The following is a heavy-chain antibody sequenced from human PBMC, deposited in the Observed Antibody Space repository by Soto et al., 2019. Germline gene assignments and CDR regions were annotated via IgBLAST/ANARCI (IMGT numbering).Heavy chain of an antibody. CDR1: GFTFSSYA. J-gene: IGHJ6*02. Sequence: QVQLVESGGGVVQPGRSLRLSCAASGFTFSSYAMHWVRQAPGKGLEWVAGISYDGSNKYYADSVKGRFTISRDNSKNTLYLQMNSLRDEDTAVYYCARGPLYPPYYGMDVWGQGTTVTVSS. D-gene: IGHD2-8*01. CDR2: ISYDGSNK. V-gene: IGHV3-30-3*01. CDR3: ARGPLYPPYYGMDV.